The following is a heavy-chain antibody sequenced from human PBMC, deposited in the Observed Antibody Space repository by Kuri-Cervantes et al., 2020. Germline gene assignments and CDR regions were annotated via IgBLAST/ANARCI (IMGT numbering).Heavy chain of an antibody. D-gene: IGHD6-19*01. CDR3: AREGSYSSGWVCYFDY. J-gene: IGHJ4*02. Sequence: GESLKISCAASGFTFSSYAMSWVRQAPGKGLEWVSAISGSGGSTYYADSVKGRFTISRDNSKNTLYLQMNGLRAEDTAVYYCAREGSYSSGWVCYFDYWGQGTLVTVSS. CDR1: GFTFSSYA. CDR2: ISGSGGST. V-gene: IGHV3-23*01.